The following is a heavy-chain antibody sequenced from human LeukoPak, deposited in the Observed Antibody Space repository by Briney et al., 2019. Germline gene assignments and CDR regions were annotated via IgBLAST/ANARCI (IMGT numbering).Heavy chain of an antibody. Sequence: PSETLSLTCTVSGGSISSSSYYWGWIRQPPGKGLEWIGSIYYSGSTNYNPSLKSRVTISVDTSKNQFSLKLSSVTAADTAVYYCASGSYYYFDYWGQGTLVTVSS. CDR3: ASGSYYYFDY. V-gene: IGHV4-39*07. CDR2: IYYSGST. CDR1: GGSISSSSYY. D-gene: IGHD1-26*01. J-gene: IGHJ4*02.